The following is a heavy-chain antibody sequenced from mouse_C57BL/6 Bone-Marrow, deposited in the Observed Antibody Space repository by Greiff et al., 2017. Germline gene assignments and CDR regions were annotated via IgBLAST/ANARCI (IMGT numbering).Heavy chain of an antibody. CDR3: ARGASSSYYFDY. D-gene: IGHD1-1*01. V-gene: IGHV1-81*01. CDR2: IYPRSGNT. Sequence: VQLQQSGAELARPGASVKLSCKASGYPFTSYGISWVKQRTGQGLEWIGEIYPRSGNTYYNEKFKGKATLTADKSSSTAYMALRSLTSEDSAVYFCARGASSSYYFDYWGQGTTLTVSS. CDR1: GYPFTSYG. J-gene: IGHJ2*01.